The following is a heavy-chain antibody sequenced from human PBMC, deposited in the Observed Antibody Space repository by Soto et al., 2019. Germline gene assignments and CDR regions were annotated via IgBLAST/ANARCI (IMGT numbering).Heavy chain of an antibody. CDR1: GGTFSSYA. J-gene: IGHJ5*02. CDR2: IIPIFGTA. V-gene: IGHV1-69*13. Sequence: GASVKVSCKASGGTFSSYAISWVRQAPGQGLEWMGGIIPIFGTANYAQKFQGRVTITADESTSTAYMELSSLRSEDTAVYYCARDFSLKYQRQESIDPWGQGTLVTVSS. CDR3: ARDFSLKYQRQESIDP. D-gene: IGHD2-2*01.